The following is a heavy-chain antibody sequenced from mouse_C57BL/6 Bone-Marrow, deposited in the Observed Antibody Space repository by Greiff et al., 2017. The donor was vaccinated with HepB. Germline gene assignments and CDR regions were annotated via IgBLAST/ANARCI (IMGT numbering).Heavy chain of an antibody. Sequence: DVMLVESGGGLVQPKGSLKLSCAASGFTFNTYSMHWVRQAPGKGLEWVARIRSKSSNYATYYADSVKDRFTISRDDSQSMLYLQMNNLKTEYTAMYYCVRPYDYDKGFAYWGQGTLVTVSA. V-gene: IGHV10-3*01. D-gene: IGHD2-4*01. J-gene: IGHJ3*01. CDR3: VRPYDYDKGFAY. CDR2: IRSKSSNYAT. CDR1: GFTFNTYS.